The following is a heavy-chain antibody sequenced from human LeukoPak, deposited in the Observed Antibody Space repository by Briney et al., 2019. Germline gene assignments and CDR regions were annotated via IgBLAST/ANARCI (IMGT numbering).Heavy chain of an antibody. D-gene: IGHD5-18*01. V-gene: IGHV3-7*01. Sequence: GGSLRLSCAASGFTFSSYWMSWVRQAPGKGLEWVANIKQGGSEKYYVDSVKGRFTISRDNAKNSLYLQMNSLRAEDTAVYYCARVSDTRNYYYYGMDVWGQGTTVTVSS. CDR3: ARVSDTRNYYYYGMDV. J-gene: IGHJ6*02. CDR2: IKQGGSEK. CDR1: GFTFSSYW.